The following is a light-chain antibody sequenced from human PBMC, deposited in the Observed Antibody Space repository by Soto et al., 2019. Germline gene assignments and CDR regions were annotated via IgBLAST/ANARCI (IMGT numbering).Light chain of an antibody. CDR3: QQSNTDAYT. J-gene: IGKJ2*01. CDR2: QAS. Sequence: DIQMTQSPSTLSAFVGYRVTITCRASQSIDSWLAWYQQRPGKAPKLLIFQASRLESGVPSRFSGSGSGTQFTLTISSLQPDDFGTYYCQQSNTDAYTFARGTKLEIK. V-gene: IGKV1-5*03. CDR1: QSIDSW.